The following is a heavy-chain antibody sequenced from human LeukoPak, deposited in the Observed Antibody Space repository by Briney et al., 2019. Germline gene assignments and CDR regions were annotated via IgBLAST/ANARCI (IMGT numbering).Heavy chain of an antibody. D-gene: IGHD2-8*01. V-gene: IGHV1-2*02. Sequence: ASVKVSCKASGYTFTGYYMHWVRQAPGQGLEWMGWINPNSGGTNYAQKVQGRVTMTRDTSISTAYLGLSRLRSDDTAVYYCARENGWKNDYWGQGTLVTVSS. J-gene: IGHJ4*02. CDR2: INPNSGGT. CDR1: GYTFTGYY. CDR3: ARENGWKNDY.